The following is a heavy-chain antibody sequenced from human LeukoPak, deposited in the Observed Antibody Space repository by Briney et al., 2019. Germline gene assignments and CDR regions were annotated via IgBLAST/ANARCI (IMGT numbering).Heavy chain of an antibody. J-gene: IGHJ5*02. CDR2: LNSDGSST. CDR1: RFTLSSYW. D-gene: IGHD5-12*01. Sequence: PGGSLRLSCAASRFTLSSYWMHWVRHAPGKGLVRVSRLNSDGSSTDHAASVKGRSTNTRDNARNTLYLQMNSLRAEDTAVYYCARGYDYNWFDPWGQGTLVTVSS. V-gene: IGHV3-74*01. CDR3: ARGYDYNWFDP.